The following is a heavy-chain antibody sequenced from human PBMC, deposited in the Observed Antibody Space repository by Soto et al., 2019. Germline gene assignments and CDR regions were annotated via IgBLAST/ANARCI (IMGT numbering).Heavy chain of an antibody. Sequence: QVQLVQSGAEVKKPGSSVKVSCKTSGGTFSSYAISWVRQAPGQGLEWMGGIIPIFDTANYAQKFQGRVTITAEEATSTAYMELSSLRSENTAVYYCARHECISSSCYYYYYYSMDVWGQGTTVTVSS. CDR1: GGTFSSYA. V-gene: IGHV1-69*12. J-gene: IGHJ6*02. D-gene: IGHD2-2*01. CDR2: IIPIFDTA. CDR3: ARHECISSSCYYYYYYSMDV.